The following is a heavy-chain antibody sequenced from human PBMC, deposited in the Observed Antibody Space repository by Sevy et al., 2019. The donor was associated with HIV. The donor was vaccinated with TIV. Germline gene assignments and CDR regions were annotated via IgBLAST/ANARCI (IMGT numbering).Heavy chain of an antibody. V-gene: IGHV3-48*03. J-gene: IGHJ4*02. Sequence: GGSLRLSCAASGFTFSSYEMNWVRQAPGKGLEWVSYISSSGSTIYYADSVKGRFTISRDNAKNSLYLQMNSLRAEDTSVYYWARVSSGGYSYGFDYWGQGTLVTVSS. CDR1: GFTFSSYE. D-gene: IGHD5-18*01. CDR3: ARVSSGGYSYGFDY. CDR2: ISSSGSTI.